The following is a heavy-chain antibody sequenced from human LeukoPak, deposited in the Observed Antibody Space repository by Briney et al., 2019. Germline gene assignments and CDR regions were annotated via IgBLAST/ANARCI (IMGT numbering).Heavy chain of an antibody. J-gene: IGHJ5*02. V-gene: IGHV3-30*02. Sequence: PGGSLRLSCAASGFTFSSYGMHWVRQAPGKGLEWVAFIRYDGSNKYYADSVKGRFTISRDNSKNTLYLQTNSLRAEDTAVYYCAKAPVAGPNWFDPWGQGTLVTVSS. D-gene: IGHD6-19*01. CDR3: AKAPVAGPNWFDP. CDR1: GFTFSSYG. CDR2: IRYDGSNK.